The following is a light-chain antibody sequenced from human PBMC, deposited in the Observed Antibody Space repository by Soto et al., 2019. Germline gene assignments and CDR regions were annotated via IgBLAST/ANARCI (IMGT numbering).Light chain of an antibody. J-gene: IGLJ2*01. Sequence: QSVLTQPASVSGSPGQSITISCTGTNSDIGGYNYVSWYQQHPDKAPKLIIYDVSNRPSGVSSRFSGSKSGNTASLTISGLQTEDEADYYCNSYTSSSNLYVVFGGGTKLTVL. CDR1: NSDIGGYNY. CDR2: DVS. CDR3: NSYTSSSNLYVV. V-gene: IGLV2-14*01.